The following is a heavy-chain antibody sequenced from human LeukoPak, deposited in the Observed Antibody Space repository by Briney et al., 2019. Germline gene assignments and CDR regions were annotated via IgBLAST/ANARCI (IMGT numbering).Heavy chain of an antibody. D-gene: IGHD6-19*01. J-gene: IGHJ4*02. CDR2: ISGSGGST. CDR3: AKDSPYFGSGWYVEEKAYFDY. V-gene: IGHV3-23*01. Sequence: GGSLRLSCAASGFTFSSYAMSWVRQAPGKGLEWVSAISGSGGSTYYADSVKGRLTISRDNSKNTLYLQMNSLRAEDTAVYYCAKDSPYFGSGWYVEEKAYFDYWGQGTLVTVSS. CDR1: GFTFSSYA.